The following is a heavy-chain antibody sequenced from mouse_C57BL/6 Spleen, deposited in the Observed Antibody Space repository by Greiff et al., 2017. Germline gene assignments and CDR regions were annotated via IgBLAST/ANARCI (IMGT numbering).Heavy chain of an antibody. V-gene: IGHV1-15*01. D-gene: IGHD2-3*01. CDR2: IDPETGGT. CDR3: TIKGDGFYWYFDV. J-gene: IGHJ1*03. CDR1: GYTFTDYE. Sequence: VQLQQSGAELVRPGASVTLSCKASGYTFTDYEMHWVKQTPVHGLEWIGAIDPETGGTAYNQKFKGKAILTADKSSSTAYMELRSLTSEDSAVYYCTIKGDGFYWYFDVWGTGTTVTVSS.